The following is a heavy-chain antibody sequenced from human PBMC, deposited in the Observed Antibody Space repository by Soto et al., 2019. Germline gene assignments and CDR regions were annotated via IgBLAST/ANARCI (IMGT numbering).Heavy chain of an antibody. CDR1: GFSLSTSGVG. CDR2: IYWDDDK. CDR3: ARHMTTEGYFDY. D-gene: IGHD4-17*01. V-gene: IGHV2-5*02. J-gene: IGHJ4*02. Sequence: QITLKESGPTLVKPTQTLTLTCTFSGFSLSTSGVGVGWIRQPPGKALEWLALIYWDDDKRYSPSLKSRLTITKDPSKNQVVLTMTNMDPVDTATYYCARHMTTEGYFDYWGQGTLVTVSS.